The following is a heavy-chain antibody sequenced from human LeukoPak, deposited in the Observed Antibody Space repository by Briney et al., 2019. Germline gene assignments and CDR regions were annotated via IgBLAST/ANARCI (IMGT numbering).Heavy chain of an antibody. CDR3: ARALGSTSPIPYWYFDL. CDR1: GGSISSGGYS. J-gene: IGHJ2*01. V-gene: IGHV4-30-2*01. Sequence: PSQTLSLTCAVSGGSISSGGYSWSWIRQPRGKGLEWIGYIYHSGSTYYNPSLKSRVTISVDRSKNQFSLKLSSVTAADTAVYYCARALGSTSPIPYWYFDLWGRGTLVTVSS. CDR2: IYHSGST. D-gene: IGHD2-2*01.